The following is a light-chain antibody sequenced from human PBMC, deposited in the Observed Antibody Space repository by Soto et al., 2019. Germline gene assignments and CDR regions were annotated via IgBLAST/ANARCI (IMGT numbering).Light chain of an antibody. CDR2: GTS. J-gene: IGKJ1*01. CDR3: QQCGSIPGT. CDR1: QSINGNY. V-gene: IGKV3-20*01. Sequence: EIVLTQSPGTLSLSPGDRATLSCRASQSINGNYLHWYQQKPGQAPRLLIFGTSSRATGIPDRFIGGGSGTDFTLTISRLEPEDFAVYYCQQCGSIPGTFGQATKVESK.